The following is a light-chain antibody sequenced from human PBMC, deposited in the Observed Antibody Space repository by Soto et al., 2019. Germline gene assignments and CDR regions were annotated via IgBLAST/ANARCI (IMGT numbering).Light chain of an antibody. CDR1: SSDVGGYNF. Sequence: QSALTQPASVSGSPGQSITISCTGTSSDVGGYNFVSWYQQHPGKAPKLMIYDVRNRPSGVSNRVSGSKSVNTASLTISGLQAEDEADYYCCSYTSISTYVFGTGTKLTVL. CDR2: DVR. V-gene: IGLV2-14*01. CDR3: CSYTSISTYV. J-gene: IGLJ1*01.